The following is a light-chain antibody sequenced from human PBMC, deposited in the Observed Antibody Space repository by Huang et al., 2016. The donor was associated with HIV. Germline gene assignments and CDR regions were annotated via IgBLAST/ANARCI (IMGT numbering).Light chain of an antibody. V-gene: IGKV3-20*01. Sequence: VLTQSPGTLSLSPGERATLSCRASQSVSSSYLAWYQQKPGQAPRLLIYGASSRATGIPDRFSVSGSGTDFTLTISRLEPEDFALYYCQQYGSSITFGQGTRVEIK. J-gene: IGKJ5*01. CDR2: GAS. CDR3: QQYGSSIT. CDR1: QSVSSSY.